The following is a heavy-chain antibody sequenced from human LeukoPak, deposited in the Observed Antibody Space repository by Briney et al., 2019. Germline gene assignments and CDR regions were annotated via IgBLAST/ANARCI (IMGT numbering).Heavy chain of an antibody. CDR2: IYDGGST. CDR1: GFTVSSNY. J-gene: IGHJ4*02. CDR3: ARGYGDSIHFDY. Sequence: GGSLRLSCAASGFTVSSNYMSWVRQAPGKGLEWVSVIYDGGSTYYADSVRGRFTISRDNSKNTLYLQMNSLRAEEAAVYYCARGYGDSIHFDYWGQGTLVTVSS. D-gene: IGHD4-17*01. V-gene: IGHV3-66*01.